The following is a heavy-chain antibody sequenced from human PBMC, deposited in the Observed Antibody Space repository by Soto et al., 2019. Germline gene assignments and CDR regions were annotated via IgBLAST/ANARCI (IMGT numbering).Heavy chain of an antibody. V-gene: IGHV3-15*07. J-gene: IGHJ6*02. D-gene: IGHD3-22*01. CDR1: GFTFSNAW. CDR3: TTEIYYDSSGYPDYGMDV. Sequence: EVQLVESGGGLVKPGGSLRLSCAASGFTFSNAWMNWVRQAPGKGLEWVGRIKSKTDGGTTDYAAPVKGRFTISRDDSNNTLYLQMNSLKTEDTAVYYCTTEIYYDSSGYPDYGMDVWGQGTTVTVSS. CDR2: IKSKTDGGTT.